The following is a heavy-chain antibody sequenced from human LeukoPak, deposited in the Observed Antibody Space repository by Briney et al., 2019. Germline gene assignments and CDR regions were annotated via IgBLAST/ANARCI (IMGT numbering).Heavy chain of an antibody. J-gene: IGHJ4*02. D-gene: IGHD4-17*01. CDR1: GFTFSSCA. CDR3: ANIGAY. V-gene: IGHV3-23*01. CDR2: IVGSGGDT. Sequence: GGSLRLSCGASGFTFSSCAMSWVRQAPGKGLEWVSAIVGSGGDTYYADSLKGRFTISRDNSKNTLYLQMSSLRAEDTAVYYCANIGAYWGQGTLVTVSS.